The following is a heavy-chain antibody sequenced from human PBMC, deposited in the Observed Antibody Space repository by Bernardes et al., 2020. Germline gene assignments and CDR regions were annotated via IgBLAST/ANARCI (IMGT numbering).Heavy chain of an antibody. CDR1: GYTFTSYG. V-gene: IGHV1-18*01. Sequence: ASVKVSCKASGYTFTSYGISWVRQAPGQGLEWMGWISAYNGTTTYAQKLQGRVTMTTDTSTSTAYMELRSLRSDDTAVYYCARTTSSGWYQNWFDPWGQGTLVTGSA. CDR3: ARTTSSGWYQNWFDP. J-gene: IGHJ5*02. CDR2: ISAYNGTT. D-gene: IGHD6-19*01.